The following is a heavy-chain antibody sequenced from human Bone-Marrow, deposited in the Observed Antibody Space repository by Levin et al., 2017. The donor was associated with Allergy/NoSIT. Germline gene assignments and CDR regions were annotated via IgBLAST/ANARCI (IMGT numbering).Heavy chain of an antibody. V-gene: IGHV4-59*01. D-gene: IGHD3-22*01. J-gene: IGHJ4*02. CDR3: ARVSYYETSGYYYRWWYYGDS. Sequence: SQTLSLTCTVSGGSISPSYWSWIRQPPGKGLEWIGYMYYSGSSGSTNNNPSLKSRVTISVDTSKNQFSLKLNSVTAADTAVYFCARVSYYETSGYYYRWWYYGDSWGQGTLVTVSS. CDR2: MYYSGSSGST. CDR1: GGSISPSY.